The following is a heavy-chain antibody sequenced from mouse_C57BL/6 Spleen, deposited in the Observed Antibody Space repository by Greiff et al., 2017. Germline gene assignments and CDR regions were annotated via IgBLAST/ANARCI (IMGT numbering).Heavy chain of an antibody. CDR1: GYSFTSYY. Sequence: VQLQQSGPELVKPGASVKISCKASGYSFTSYYIHWVKQRPGQGLEWIGWIYPGSGNTKYNEKFKGKATLTADTSSSTAYMQLSSLTSEDSAVYYCAREGLTTPWYFEVWGTGTTVTVSS. D-gene: IGHD1-1*01. V-gene: IGHV1-66*01. J-gene: IGHJ1*03. CDR3: AREGLTTPWYFEV. CDR2: IYPGSGNT.